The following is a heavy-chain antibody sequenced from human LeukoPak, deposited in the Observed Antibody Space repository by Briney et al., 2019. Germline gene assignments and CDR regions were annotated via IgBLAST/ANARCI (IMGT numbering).Heavy chain of an antibody. CDR1: GFTFSSYG. D-gene: IGHD6-13*01. CDR2: ISYDGSNK. Sequence: TGGSLRLSCAASGFTFSSYGMHWVRQAPGKGLEWVAVISYDGSNKYYADSVKGRFIISRDNSKNTLYLQMNSLRAEDTAVYYCLIIGIAAAGDWFDPWGQGTLVTVSS. CDR3: LIIGIAAAGDWFDP. V-gene: IGHV3-30*03. J-gene: IGHJ5*02.